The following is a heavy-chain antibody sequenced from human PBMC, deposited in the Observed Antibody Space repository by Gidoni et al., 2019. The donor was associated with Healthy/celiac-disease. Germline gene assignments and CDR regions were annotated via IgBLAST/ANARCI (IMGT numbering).Heavy chain of an antibody. CDR1: GGTFSSYA. Sequence: QAQLVQPGAEVQKPGSSVKVSCKASGGTFSSYAISWVRQAPGQGLEWMGGIIPIFGTANYAQKFQGRVTITADESTSTAYMELSSLRSEDTAVYYCATDDQLERLFWYWGQGTLVTVSS. CDR3: ATDDQLERLFWY. J-gene: IGHJ4*02. V-gene: IGHV1-69*01. CDR2: IIPIFGTA. D-gene: IGHD1-1*01.